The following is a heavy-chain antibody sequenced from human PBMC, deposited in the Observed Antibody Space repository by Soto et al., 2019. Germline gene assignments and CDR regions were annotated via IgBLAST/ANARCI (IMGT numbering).Heavy chain of an antibody. CDR2: TSYFGTT. V-gene: IGHV4-30-4*01. J-gene: IGHJ4*02. CDR3: ARVQRDTAMGHFDY. Sequence: QVQLQESGPGLVKPSQTLSLICSVSGGSINSVDYYWSWIRQTPGKGLEWIGYTSYFGTTDYMPSLKRRVTMSVDTSKNQFSLNLSSVTAADTAVYYCARVQRDTAMGHFDYWGRGTLVIVSS. CDR1: GGSINSVDYY. D-gene: IGHD5-18*01.